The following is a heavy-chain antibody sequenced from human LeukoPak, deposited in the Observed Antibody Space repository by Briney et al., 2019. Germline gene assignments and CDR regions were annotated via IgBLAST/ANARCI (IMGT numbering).Heavy chain of an antibody. D-gene: IGHD6-13*01. Sequence: QPGGSLRLSCAASGFTCDYYAMHWVRQAPGKGLEWVSLTSGDGGSTYYTDSVKGRFTISRDNSKNSLYLQMNSLRTEDTALYYCAQDKGGSSWYYLDSWGQGTLVTVSS. V-gene: IGHV3-43*02. CDR2: TSGDGGST. J-gene: IGHJ4*02. CDR1: GFTCDYYA. CDR3: AQDKGGSSWYYLDS.